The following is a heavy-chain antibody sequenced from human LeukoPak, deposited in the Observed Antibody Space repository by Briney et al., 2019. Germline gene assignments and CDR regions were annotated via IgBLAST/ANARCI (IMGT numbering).Heavy chain of an antibody. CDR3: ARTSSGSYHNWFDP. V-gene: IGHV4-28*01. CDR1: GYSISSSNW. D-gene: IGHD1-26*01. CDR2: IYYSGST. J-gene: IGHJ5*02. Sequence: PSDTLSLTCAVSGYSISSSNWWGWIRRPPGKGLEWIGYIYYSGSTYYNPSLKSRVTMSVDTSKNQFSLKLSSVTAVDTAVYYCARTSSGSYHNWFDPWGQGTLVTVSS.